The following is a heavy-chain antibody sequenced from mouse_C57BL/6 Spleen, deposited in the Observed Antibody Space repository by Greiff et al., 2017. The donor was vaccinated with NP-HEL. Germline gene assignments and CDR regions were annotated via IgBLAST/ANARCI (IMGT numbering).Heavy chain of an antibody. CDR2: IYPGSGST. CDR1: GYTFTSYW. Sequence: QVQLQQPGAELVKPGASVKLSCKASGYTFTSYWITWVKQRPGQGLEWIGDIYPGSGSTNYTEKFKSKATLTVDTSSSTAYMQLSSLTSADAAVYYCAVGELRQLDYWGQGTTLTVSA. CDR3: AVGELRQLDY. D-gene: IGHD3-2*02. V-gene: IGHV1-55*01. J-gene: IGHJ2*01.